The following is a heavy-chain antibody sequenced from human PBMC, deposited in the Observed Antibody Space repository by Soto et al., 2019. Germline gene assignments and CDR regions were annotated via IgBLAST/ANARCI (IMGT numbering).Heavy chain of an antibody. V-gene: IGHV3-7*03. CDR2: IKQDGSEK. CDR3: ARVARYSSGWYWSDYYYYYGMDV. J-gene: IGHJ6*02. Sequence: GGSLRLSCAASGFTFSSYWMSWVRQAPGKGLEWVANIKQDGSEKYYVDSVKGRFTISRDNPKNSLYLQMNSLRAEDTAVYYCARVARYSSGWYWSDYYYYYGMDVWGQGTTVTVSS. CDR1: GFTFSSYW. D-gene: IGHD6-19*01.